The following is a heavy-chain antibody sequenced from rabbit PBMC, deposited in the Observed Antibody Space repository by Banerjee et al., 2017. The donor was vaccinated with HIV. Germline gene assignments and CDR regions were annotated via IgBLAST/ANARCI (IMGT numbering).Heavy chain of an antibody. CDR2: IGTGGGST. CDR1: GFDLSSYYY. V-gene: IGHV1S45*01. Sequence: QEQLEESGGDLVKPEGSLTLTCKASGFDLSSYYYMCWVRQAPGKGLEWIACIGTGGGSTWYASWVNGRFTIAKTSSTTVTLQMTSLTAADTSTYFCARGVSTSGRGYGLWGQGTLVTVS. J-gene: IGHJ3*01. D-gene: IGHD4-1*01. CDR3: ARGVSTSGRGYGL.